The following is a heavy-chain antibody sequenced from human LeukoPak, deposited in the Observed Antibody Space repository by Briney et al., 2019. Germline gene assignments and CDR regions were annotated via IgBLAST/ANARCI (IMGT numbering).Heavy chain of an antibody. CDR3: ARDGPKSYCGGDCYSYYFDY. J-gene: IGHJ4*02. CDR1: GFPYSSYA. Sequence: GRSLTLSCAACGFPYSSYAMHWLRQAPGKGLEWVAVISYDGSNKYYADSVKGRFTISRDNSKNKRYLQMNSLRAEDTAVYYGARDGPKSYCGGDCYSYYFDYWGQGTLVTVSS. CDR2: ISYDGSNK. V-gene: IGHV3-30-3*01. D-gene: IGHD2-21*02.